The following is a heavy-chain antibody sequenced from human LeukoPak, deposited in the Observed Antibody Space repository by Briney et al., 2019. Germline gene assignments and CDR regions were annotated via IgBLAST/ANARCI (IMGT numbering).Heavy chain of an antibody. D-gene: IGHD6-19*01. CDR1: DGSMSVGLSY. Sequence: SETLSLTCTISDGSMSVGLSYWGCVRQPPGKGLEWVASIYYDGTTYYYPSLKSRVTISMDSSKNHFSLEVKSVTAADTAMYYCGTGGGIAVSHVWGQGIMVAVST. V-gene: IGHV4-39*07. CDR2: IYYDGTT. J-gene: IGHJ4*02. CDR3: GTGGGIAVSHV.